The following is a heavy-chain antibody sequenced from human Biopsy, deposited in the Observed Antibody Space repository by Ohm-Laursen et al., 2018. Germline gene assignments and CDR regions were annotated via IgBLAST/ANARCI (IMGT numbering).Heavy chain of an antibody. CDR3: ARLTGDPSY. J-gene: IGHJ4*02. CDR2: IYYTGHT. V-gene: IGHV4-59*01. Sequence: TLSLTWTVSDGSIKSYYWNWIRQSPGKGLEWIGFIYYTGHTNYNPSLKSRATISVDTSKNQFSLKVISVTAADTAVYYCARLTGDPSYWGQGILVTVSS. CDR1: DGSIKSYY. D-gene: IGHD7-27*01.